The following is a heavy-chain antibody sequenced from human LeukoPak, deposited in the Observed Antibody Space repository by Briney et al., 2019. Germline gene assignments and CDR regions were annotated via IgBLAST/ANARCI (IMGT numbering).Heavy chain of an antibody. CDR3: ARGQHRVTYSDDAFDI. J-gene: IGHJ3*02. CDR2: ISYDGSSK. Sequence: PGRSLRLSCAASRFTFSSYTMHWVRQAPGKGLEWVAIISYDGSSKYYADSVKGRFTLSRDNSKNTLYLQMNSLRAEDTAVYYCARGQHRVTYSDDAFDIWGQGTMVTVSS. D-gene: IGHD4-11*01. CDR1: RFTFSSYT. V-gene: IGHV3-30*04.